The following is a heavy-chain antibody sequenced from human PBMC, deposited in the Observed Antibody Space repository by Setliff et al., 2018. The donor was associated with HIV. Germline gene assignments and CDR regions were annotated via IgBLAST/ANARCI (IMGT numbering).Heavy chain of an antibody. Sequence: ASVKVSCKASGYTFTSYYMHWVRQAPGQGLAWMGIINPSSGSTTYAQKFQGRVTMTRDTSTSTVYMELSSLRSEDTAVYYCARDPAPSSSASYFQHWGQGTLVTVSS. CDR2: INPSSGST. D-gene: IGHD6-6*01. V-gene: IGHV1-46*01. J-gene: IGHJ1*01. CDR1: GYTFTSYY. CDR3: ARDPAPSSSASYFQH.